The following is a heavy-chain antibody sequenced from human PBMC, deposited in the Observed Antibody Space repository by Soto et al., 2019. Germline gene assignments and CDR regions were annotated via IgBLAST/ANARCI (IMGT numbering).Heavy chain of an antibody. CDR2: ISGSAGST. Sequence: EVQLLESGGGLVQPGGSLRLSCAASGFTFSNYAMSWVRQAPGKGLEWVSAISGSAGSTYYADSVKGRFTISRDNSKNTLFLQVNSLRAEDTALYYCARAANWNDHLFSYWGQGTLISVSS. J-gene: IGHJ4*02. D-gene: IGHD1-1*01. CDR3: ARAANWNDHLFSY. CDR1: GFTFSNYA. V-gene: IGHV3-23*01.